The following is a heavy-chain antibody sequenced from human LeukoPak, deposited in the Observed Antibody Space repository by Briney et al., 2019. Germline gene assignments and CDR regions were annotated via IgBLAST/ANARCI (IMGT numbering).Heavy chain of an antibody. V-gene: IGHV3-21*01. D-gene: IGHD3-10*01. CDR1: VFTFSSYS. CDR2: ISTSSTHL. CDR3: ARDPSLGKIQCLPFYGSGYSRALDY. Sequence: PGGSLRLSCAASVFTFSSYSMNWVRQAPGKGLEWGSSISTSSTHLYYADSLKGGFTNPRDNANNSLYLQINSLRAEDTAVYYYARDPSLGKIQCLPFYGSGYSRALDYWGQGTLVTVSS. J-gene: IGHJ4*02.